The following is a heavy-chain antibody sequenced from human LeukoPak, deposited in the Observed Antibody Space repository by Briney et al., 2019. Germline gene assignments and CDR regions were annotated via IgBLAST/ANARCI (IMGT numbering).Heavy chain of an antibody. CDR2: ISGSGGST. CDR1: GFTFSSYA. J-gene: IGHJ4*02. V-gene: IGHV3-23*01. CDR3: AKDTPYYYASSGYYDYFDY. D-gene: IGHD3-22*01. Sequence: GGSLRLSCAASGFTFSSYAMSWVRQAPGKGLEWVSAISGSGGSTYYADSVKGRFTISRDNSKNTLYLQMNSLRAEDTAVYYCAKDTPYYYASSGYYDYFDYWGQGTLVTVSS.